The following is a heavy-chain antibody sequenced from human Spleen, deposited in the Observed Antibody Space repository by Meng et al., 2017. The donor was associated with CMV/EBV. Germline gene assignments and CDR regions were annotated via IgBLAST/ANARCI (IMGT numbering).Heavy chain of an antibody. CDR3: ARYAWHSMMPFDY. Sequence: QGQHKQWGAGLLKPSETLSLTCAVYGGSFSGYCWSWIRQPPGKGLEWIGEINHSGSTNYNPSLKSRVTISVDTSKNQFSLKLSSVTAADTAVYYCARYAWHSMMPFDYWGQGTLVTVSS. V-gene: IGHV4-34*01. CDR2: INHSGST. CDR1: GGSFSGYC. J-gene: IGHJ4*02. D-gene: IGHD3-22*01.